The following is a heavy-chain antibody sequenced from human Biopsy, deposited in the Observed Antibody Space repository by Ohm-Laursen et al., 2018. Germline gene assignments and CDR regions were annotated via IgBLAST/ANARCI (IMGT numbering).Heavy chain of an antibody. J-gene: IGHJ4*02. D-gene: IGHD5-24*01. Sequence: GTLSLTCTVSGGSVSSNVAYWAWIRQPPGKGLESIGSIFYSGITYYNPSLQSRVTMSVDTSKNHFSLNLTSVTAADTAVYYCARGPSGVATIGRGQGTLVTVSS. CDR2: IFYSGIT. CDR1: GGSVSSNVAY. V-gene: IGHV4-39*01. CDR3: ARGPSGVATIG.